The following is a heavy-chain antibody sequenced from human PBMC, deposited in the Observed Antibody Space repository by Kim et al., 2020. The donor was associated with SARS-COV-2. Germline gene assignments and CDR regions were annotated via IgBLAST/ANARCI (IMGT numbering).Heavy chain of an antibody. Sequence: ASVKVSCKASGYTFTKYGISWVRQAPGQGLEWMAWISGYNGNTNYAQKFQGRVTTTTDTSTSTAYMELRSLRSDDTAVYYCARDCSGGSCSSPLDYWGQGTLVTVSS. D-gene: IGHD2-15*01. J-gene: IGHJ4*02. CDR2: ISGYNGNT. CDR1: GYTFTKYG. V-gene: IGHV1-18*01. CDR3: ARDCSGGSCSSPLDY.